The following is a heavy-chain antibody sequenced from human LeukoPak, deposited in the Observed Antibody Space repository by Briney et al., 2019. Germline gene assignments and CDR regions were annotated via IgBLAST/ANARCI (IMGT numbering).Heavy chain of an antibody. CDR2: IYYSGST. Sequence: SETLSPTCTVSGGSISSYYLSWIRQPPGKGLEWIGYIYYSGSTNYNPSLKSRVTISIDTSKNQFSLKVSSVTAADTAVYYCARDISPYYFDNWGQGTLVTVSS. CDR3: ARDISPYYFDN. J-gene: IGHJ4*02. CDR1: GGSISSYY. V-gene: IGHV4-59*01.